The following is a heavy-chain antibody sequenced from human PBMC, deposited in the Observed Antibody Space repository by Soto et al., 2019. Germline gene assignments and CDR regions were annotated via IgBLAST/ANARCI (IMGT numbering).Heavy chain of an antibody. CDR3: AGWGGHDYNY. D-gene: IGHD4-4*01. Sequence: EVQLVQSGGGLVQPGGSLRLSCVGSGFTFTDFYMNWVRQAPGKGLEGVANIRPDGSETNYVESVKGRFTTSRDNAKNSLFLQMNSLRADDTAVYYCAGWGGHDYNYWGQGILVTVSS. V-gene: IGHV3-7*03. CDR2: IRPDGSET. J-gene: IGHJ4*02. CDR1: GFTFTDFY.